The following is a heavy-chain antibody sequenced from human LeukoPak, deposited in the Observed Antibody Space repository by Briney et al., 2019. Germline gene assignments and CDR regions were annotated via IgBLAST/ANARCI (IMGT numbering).Heavy chain of an antibody. CDR1: GGSISSYY. J-gene: IGHJ6*03. D-gene: IGHD4-23*01. CDR2: IYYSGST. V-gene: IGHV4-59*04. CDR3: AGGPAYYYYMDV. Sequence: SETLSLTCTVSGGSISSYYWSWIRQPPGKGLEWIGYIYYSGSTYYNPSLKSRVTISVDTSKKQFSLKLTSVTAADTAVYYCAGGPAYYYYMDVWGKGTTVTVSS.